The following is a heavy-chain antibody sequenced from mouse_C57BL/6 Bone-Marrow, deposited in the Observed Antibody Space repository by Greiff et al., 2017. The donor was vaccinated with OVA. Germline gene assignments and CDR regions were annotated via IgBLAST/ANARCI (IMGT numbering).Heavy chain of an antibody. CDR2: ISDGGSYT. J-gene: IGHJ3*01. Sequence: EVQLVESGGGLVKPGGSLKLSCAASGFTFSSYAMSWVRQTPEKRLEWVATISDGGSYTYYPDNVKGRFTISRDNAKNNLYLQMSHLKSEDTAMYYCARGLDGYYEAYWGQGTLVTVSA. D-gene: IGHD2-3*01. CDR3: ARGLDGYYEAY. V-gene: IGHV5-4*01. CDR1: GFTFSSYA.